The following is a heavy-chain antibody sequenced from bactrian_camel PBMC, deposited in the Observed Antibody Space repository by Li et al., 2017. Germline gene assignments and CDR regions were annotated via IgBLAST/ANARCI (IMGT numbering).Heavy chain of an antibody. CDR3: AKDLIGRSSWYAGGWNY. CDR1: GVTRNAYC. Sequence: HVQLVESGGGSVQAGGSLNVSCVASGVTRNAYCIGWFRQAPGSEREGVASIYAGGGTPNYADSVKGRFTISQDDDKNELYLQMDSPKPEDTAMYYCAKDLIGRSSWYAGGWNYWGQGTQVTVS. J-gene: IGHJ4*01. CDR2: IYAGGGTP. D-gene: IGHD6*01. V-gene: IGHV3S1*01.